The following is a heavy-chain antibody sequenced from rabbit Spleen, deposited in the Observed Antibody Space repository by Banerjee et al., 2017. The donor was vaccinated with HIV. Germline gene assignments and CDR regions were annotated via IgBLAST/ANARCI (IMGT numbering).Heavy chain of an antibody. D-gene: IGHD1-1*01. J-gene: IGHJ4*01. CDR3: ARDNGSGDYIDVYFDL. V-gene: IGHV1S45*01. Sequence: QEQLEESGGDLVKPGASLTLTCTASGVSFTNNYYMCWVRQAPGKGLEWIACIDTGSSGFTYFASWAKGRFTISKTSSTTVTLQVTSLTAADTATYFCARDNGSGDYIDVYFDLWGPGTLVTVS. CDR2: IDTGSSGFT. CDR1: GVSFTNNYY.